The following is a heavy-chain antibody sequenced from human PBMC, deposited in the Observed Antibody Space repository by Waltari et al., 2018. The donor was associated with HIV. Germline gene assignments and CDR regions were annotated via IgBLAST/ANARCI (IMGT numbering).Heavy chain of an antibody. D-gene: IGHD2-8*01. Sequence: EVQLVESGGGLVQPGGSLKLSCVASGFTFSGSTMPWVRQASGKGLEWVGRIRSKAKSYATEYAASVKGRFTISRDDSNKTAYLQMNSLKAEDTAVYYCTSQEWFDYWGQGTLVTVSS. V-gene: IGHV3-73*02. CDR2: IRSKAKSYAT. CDR3: TSQEWFDY. J-gene: IGHJ4*02. CDR1: GFTFSGST.